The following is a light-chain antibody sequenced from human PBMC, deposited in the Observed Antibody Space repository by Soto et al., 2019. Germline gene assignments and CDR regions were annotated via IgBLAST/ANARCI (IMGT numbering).Light chain of an antibody. CDR1: QSVSSY. V-gene: IGKV3-11*01. CDR2: DAS. J-gene: IGKJ1*01. Sequence: EIVLTQSPATLSLSPGERATLSCRASQSVSSYLAWYQQKPGQAPRLLIYDASNRATGIPARFSGSGSGTDFALTISSIEPEDFAVYYCQQRSNWHRVTFGQGTKVEIK. CDR3: QQRSNWHRVT.